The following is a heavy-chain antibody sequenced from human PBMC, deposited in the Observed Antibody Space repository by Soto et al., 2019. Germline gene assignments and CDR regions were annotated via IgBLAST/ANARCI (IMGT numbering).Heavy chain of an antibody. Sequence: GASVKVSCKASGGTFSSYAISWVRQAPGQGLEWMGGIIPIFGTANYAQKFQGRVTITADESTSTAYMELSSLRSEDTAVYYCARVAIRGGLGSGSGSYYLHYYYYGMDVWGQGTTVTVSS. J-gene: IGHJ6*02. CDR2: IIPIFGTA. D-gene: IGHD3-10*01. V-gene: IGHV1-69*13. CDR1: GGTFSSYA. CDR3: ARVAIRGGLGSGSGSYYLHYYYYGMDV.